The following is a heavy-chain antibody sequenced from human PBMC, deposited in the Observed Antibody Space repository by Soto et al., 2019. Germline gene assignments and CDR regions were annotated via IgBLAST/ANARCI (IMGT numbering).Heavy chain of an antibody. Sequence: SQTLSLPCAISGDSVSSNSAAWNWIRQSPSRGLEWLGRTYYRSKWYNDYAVSVKSRITINPDTSKNQFSLQLNSVTPEDTAVYYCARVSIAARPDYYYGMDVWGQGTTVTVSS. CDR1: GDSVSSNSAA. J-gene: IGHJ6*02. V-gene: IGHV6-1*01. CDR3: ARVSIAARPDYYYGMDV. D-gene: IGHD6-6*01. CDR2: TYYRSKWYN.